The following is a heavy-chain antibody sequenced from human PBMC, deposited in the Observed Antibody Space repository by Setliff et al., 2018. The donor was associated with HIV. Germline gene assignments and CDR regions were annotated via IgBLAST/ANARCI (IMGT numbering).Heavy chain of an antibody. CDR3: ARGRVFCDGDSCYHFDY. CDR2: IYFSGSA. J-gene: IGHJ4*02. Sequence: SETLSLTCSVSGGSTTSGGYYWSWIRQSPGKGLEWIGYIYFSGSATHNPSLTSPVSISVDTSKNQFYLTLSSVTAADTAVYYCARGRVFCDGDSCYHFDYWGQGILVTVSS. D-gene: IGHD2-21*02. CDR1: GGSTTSGGYY. V-gene: IGHV4-31*01.